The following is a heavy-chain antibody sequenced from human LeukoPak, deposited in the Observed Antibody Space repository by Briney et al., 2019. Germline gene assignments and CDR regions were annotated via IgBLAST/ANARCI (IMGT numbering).Heavy chain of an antibody. J-gene: IGHJ4*02. Sequence: ASVKVSCKASGYTFTNYGLSWVRQAPGQGLEWMGWISTYNGNTNYAQKLQDRVTMTTDTSTNTVYMELRSLRSDDTAVYYCARGEHGTTWYVDYWGQGTQVTVSS. CDR2: ISTYNGNT. CDR1: GYTFTNYG. CDR3: ARGEHGTTWYVDY. D-gene: IGHD6-13*01. V-gene: IGHV1-18*01.